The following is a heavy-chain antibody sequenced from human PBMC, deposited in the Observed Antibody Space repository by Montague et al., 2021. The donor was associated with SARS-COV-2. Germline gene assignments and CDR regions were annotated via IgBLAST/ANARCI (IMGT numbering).Heavy chain of an antibody. Sequence: SETLSLTCAVSRGSFSNYYWTWIRQSPGKGLEWIGEINQGGAPXXTPSXXXRVTISLDTSKKQISLKLNSVTVAATAVFFCARGRPVQGAFRHFDPISSGALGIRAQGSLVIVSS. D-gene: IGHD3-9*01. V-gene: IGHV4-34*01. CDR1: RGSFSNYY. CDR2: INQGGAP. J-gene: IGHJ3*02. CDR3: ARGRPVQGAFRHFDPISSGALGI.